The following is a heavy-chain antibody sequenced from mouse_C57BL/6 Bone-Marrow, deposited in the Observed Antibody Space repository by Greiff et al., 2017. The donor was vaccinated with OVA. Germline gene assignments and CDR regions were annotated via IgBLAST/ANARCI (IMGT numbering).Heavy chain of an antibody. Sequence: EVKLMESGGGLVQSGRSLRLSCATSGFTFSDFYMEWVRQAPGKGLEWIAASRNKANDYTTEYSASVKGRFIVSRDTSQSILYLQMNALRAEDTAIYYCARDHLLWGGFAYWGQGTLVTVSA. CDR1: GFTFSDFY. D-gene: IGHD2-1*01. J-gene: IGHJ3*01. CDR2: SRNKANDYTT. V-gene: IGHV7-1*01. CDR3: ARDHLLWGGFAY.